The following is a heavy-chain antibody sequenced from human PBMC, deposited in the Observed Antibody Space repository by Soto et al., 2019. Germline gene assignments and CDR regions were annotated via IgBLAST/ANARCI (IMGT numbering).Heavy chain of an antibody. CDR2: INHSGST. CDR3: ARGGGISITIFGVVLRYYGMDV. V-gene: IGHV4-34*01. J-gene: IGHJ6*02. D-gene: IGHD3-3*01. CDR1: GGSFSGYY. Sequence: ETLSLTCAVYGGSFSGYYWSWIRQPPGKGLEWIGEINHSGSTNYNPSLKSRVTISVDTSKNQFSLKLSSVTAADTAVYYCARGGGISITIFGVVLRYYGMDVWGQGTTVTVSS.